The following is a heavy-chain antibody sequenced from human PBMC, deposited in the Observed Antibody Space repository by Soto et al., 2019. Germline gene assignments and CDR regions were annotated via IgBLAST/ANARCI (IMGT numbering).Heavy chain of an antibody. Sequence: ASVKASGKASGYTSTGHYMHWVRQAPGQGLESMGWINPNSGGTNYAQKFQGRVTMTRVTSISTAYMELSRLRSDDTAVYYCARDYSRGYFFPKLLLLGYGMDVWGQGTTGTVS. CDR1: GYTSTGHY. D-gene: IGHD1-26*01. V-gene: IGHV1-2*02. J-gene: IGHJ6*02. CDR3: ARDYSRGYFFPKLLLLGYGMDV. CDR2: INPNSGGT.